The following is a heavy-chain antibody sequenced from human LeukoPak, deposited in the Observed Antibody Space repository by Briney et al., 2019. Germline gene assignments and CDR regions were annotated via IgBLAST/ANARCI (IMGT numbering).Heavy chain of an antibody. CDR2: IGIDSGNT. V-gene: IGHV3-48*01. CDR1: GFTFSDYS. D-gene: IGHD5-24*01. CDR3: ARDYKYAFDN. J-gene: IGHJ4*02. Sequence: GGSLRLSCAASGFTFSDYSMNWVRQAPGKGLEWISYIGIDSGNTNYADSVKGRFTISGDKAKNSLYLQMNSLQVEDTAVYYCARDYKYAFDNWGQGTLVTVSS.